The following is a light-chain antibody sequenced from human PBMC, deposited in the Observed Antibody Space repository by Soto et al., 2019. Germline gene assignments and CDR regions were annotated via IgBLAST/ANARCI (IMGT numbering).Light chain of an antibody. CDR1: QNISSS. Sequence: DIQMTQSPSSLSASVRDRVTVTCRASQNISSSLNWYQQKPGEAPRVLIYAASNLQSGVPSRFSGSGSGTDFTLTISSLQPEDFATYFCQQSYSTPWTFGQGTKVEIK. V-gene: IGKV1-39*01. CDR3: QQSYSTPWT. CDR2: AAS. J-gene: IGKJ1*01.